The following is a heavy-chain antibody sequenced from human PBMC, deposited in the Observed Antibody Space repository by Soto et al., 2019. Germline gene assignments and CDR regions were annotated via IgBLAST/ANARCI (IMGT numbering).Heavy chain of an antibody. CDR1: GFTLSSYV. CDR3: ARDRQQWLEPAGGALPF. CDR2: ISYAGNDN. V-gene: IGHV3-30-3*01. Sequence: QVQLVESGGGVVQPGRSLRLSCAASGFTLSSYVMHWVRQAPGKGLEWVARISYAGNDNYYADSVKGRFTISRDKSKKALYLQMTSLRADDTAVYYCARDRQQWLEPAGGALPFWGPGTMVIVSS. D-gene: IGHD6-19*01. J-gene: IGHJ3*01.